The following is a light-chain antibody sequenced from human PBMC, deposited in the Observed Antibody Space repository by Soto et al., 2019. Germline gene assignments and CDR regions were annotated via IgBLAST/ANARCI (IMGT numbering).Light chain of an antibody. J-gene: IGKJ4*01. CDR1: QGISNY. V-gene: IGKV1-27*01. CDR2: AAS. Sequence: DIQMTQAPSSLSASVGDRVTITCRASQGISNYLAWYQQKPGKVPKLLIYAASTLQSGVPSRFSGSGSGTDFTLPISSLQPEDVATYYCQKYNSAPPPLTFGGGTKVDIK. CDR3: QKYNSAPPPLT.